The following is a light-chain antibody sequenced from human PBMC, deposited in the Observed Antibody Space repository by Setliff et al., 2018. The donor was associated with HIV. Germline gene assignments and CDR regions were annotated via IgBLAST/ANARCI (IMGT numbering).Light chain of an antibody. CDR2: EVS. V-gene: IGLV2-23*02. J-gene: IGLJ1*01. CDR3: CSYAGSSTYV. Sequence: QSALTQPASVSGSPGQSITLSCTGTSSDVGSYNLVSWYQHHPGKAPKLMIYEVSKRPSGVSNRFSGSKSGNTASLTISGLQAEDEADYYCCSYAGSSTYVFGTGTKVTV. CDR1: SSDVGSYNL.